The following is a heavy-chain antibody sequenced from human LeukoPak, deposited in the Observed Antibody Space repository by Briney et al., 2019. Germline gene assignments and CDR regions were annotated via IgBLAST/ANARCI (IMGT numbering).Heavy chain of an antibody. D-gene: IGHD3/OR15-3a*01. CDR3: ARSGLLDY. V-gene: IGHV5-51*01. CDR2: IFPHDSDT. Sequence: GESLKISCKGSGYSFTSYWIGWVRQMPGKGLEWMGIIFPHDSDTRYSPSFQGQVTISADKSISTAYLPWNSLKASDTAMYYCARSGLLDYWGQGTLVTVSS. J-gene: IGHJ4*02. CDR1: GYSFTSYW.